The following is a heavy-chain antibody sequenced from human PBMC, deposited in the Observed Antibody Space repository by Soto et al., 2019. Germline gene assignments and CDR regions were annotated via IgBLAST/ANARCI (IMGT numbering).Heavy chain of an antibody. CDR1: GGTFSDYF. CDR3: ARGWFGELWGFDY. CDR2: IIPVSGTT. V-gene: IGHV1-69*13. D-gene: IGHD3-10*01. J-gene: IGHJ4*02. Sequence: SVKVSCKTSGGTFSDYFITWVRQAPGQGLEWMGGIIPVSGTTDYAQKFLGRVSFTADLSTSAVYMELTSLRSEDTAMYYCARGWFGELWGFDYWGPGTQVTVSS.